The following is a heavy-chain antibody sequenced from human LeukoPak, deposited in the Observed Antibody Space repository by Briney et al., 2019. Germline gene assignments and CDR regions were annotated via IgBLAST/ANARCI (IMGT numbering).Heavy chain of an antibody. CDR3: ATPGNVVAPAAMYPFDY. Sequence: GGSLRLSCAASGFTFSSYAMSWVRQAPGKGLEWVSAISGSGGSTYYADSVKGRFTISRDNSKNTLYLQMNSLRAEDTAVYYCATPGNVVAPAAMYPFDYWGQGTLVTVSS. CDR2: ISGSGGST. J-gene: IGHJ4*02. CDR1: GFTFSSYA. D-gene: IGHD2-2*01. V-gene: IGHV3-23*01.